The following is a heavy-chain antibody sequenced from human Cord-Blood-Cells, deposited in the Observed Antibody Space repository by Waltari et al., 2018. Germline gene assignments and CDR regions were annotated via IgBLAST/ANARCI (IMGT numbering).Heavy chain of an antibody. CDR1: GFTSRSYG. V-gene: IGHV3-30*02. D-gene: IGHD6-13*01. CDR2: IRYDGSNK. Sequence: QVQLVESGGGVVQPGGSLRLYCAASGFTSRSYGMHWVRQAPGKGLEWVAFIRYDGSNKYYADSVKGRFTISRDNSKNTLYLQMNSLRAEDTAVYYCAKAPIAAGDAFDIWGQGTMVTVSS. J-gene: IGHJ3*02. CDR3: AKAPIAAGDAFDI.